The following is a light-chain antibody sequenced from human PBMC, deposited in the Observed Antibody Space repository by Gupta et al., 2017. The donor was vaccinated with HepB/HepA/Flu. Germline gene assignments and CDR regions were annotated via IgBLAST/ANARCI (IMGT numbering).Light chain of an antibody. CDR3: QQYKNWPLYT. Sequence: EIVMTQSPATLSVSPGERAALSCRASQSVNSNLAWYQQKPGQAPRLLIYDTSTRATGIPARFSGSGSGTEFTLTISRLQSEDFAVYYCQQYKNWPLYTFGQGTKLNIK. CDR2: DTS. V-gene: IGKV3-15*01. CDR1: QSVNSN. J-gene: IGKJ2*01.